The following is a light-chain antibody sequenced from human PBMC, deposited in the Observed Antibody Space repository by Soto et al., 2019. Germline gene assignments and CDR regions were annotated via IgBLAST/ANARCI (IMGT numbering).Light chain of an antibody. Sequence: QSVLTQPASVSGAPRQRVTISGTGSSSNIGAANDVHWYQQLPGRAPTLLIYGNHNRPSGVPDRFSGSKSGTSASLAITGLQSEDEADYYCQSYDNSLSDYVFGTGTKVTVL. CDR2: GNH. CDR3: QSYDNSLSDYV. CDR1: SSNIGAAND. V-gene: IGLV1-40*01. J-gene: IGLJ1*01.